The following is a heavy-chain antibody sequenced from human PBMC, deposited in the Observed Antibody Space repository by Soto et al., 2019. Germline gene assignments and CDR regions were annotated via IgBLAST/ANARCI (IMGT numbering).Heavy chain of an antibody. D-gene: IGHD3-3*01. CDR2: IYYSGST. Sequence: QVQLPESGPGLVKPSQTLSLTCTVSGGSISSDGYYWSWIRQHPGKGLEWIVYIYYSGSTDYNPSLKRRVTIPVDTSKNQVSLKLSSVTAAYTAVYYCARYHFWSGYNYGMDVWGQGPTVTVSS. J-gene: IGHJ6*02. V-gene: IGHV4-31*03. CDR3: ARYHFWSGYNYGMDV. CDR1: GGSISSDGYY.